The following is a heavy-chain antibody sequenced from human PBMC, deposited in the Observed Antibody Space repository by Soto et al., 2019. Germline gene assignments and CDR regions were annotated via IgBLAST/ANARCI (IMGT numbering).Heavy chain of an antibody. J-gene: IGHJ6*03. CDR1: GGSFSGYY. Sequence: SETLSLTCAVYGGSFSGYYWSWIRQPPGKGLEWIGEINHSGSTNYNPSLKSRVTISVDTSKNQFSLKLSSVTAADTAVYYCARGQAYYDFWSGYPGNYYYMDVWGKGTTVTVSS. CDR2: INHSGST. D-gene: IGHD3-3*01. V-gene: IGHV4-34*01. CDR3: ARGQAYYDFWSGYPGNYYYMDV.